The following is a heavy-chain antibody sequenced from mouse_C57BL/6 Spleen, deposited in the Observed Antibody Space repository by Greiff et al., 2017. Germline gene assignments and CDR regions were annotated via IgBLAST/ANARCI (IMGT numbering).Heavy chain of an antibody. CDR1: GYTFTSYW. D-gene: IGHD2-3*01. Sequence: VQLQQPGAELVRPGSSVKLSCKASGYTFTSYWMHWVKQRPIQGLEWIGNINPSNGGTNYNEKFKSKATLTVDKSASTAYMQLSSLTSEDSAVYYCARSYDGYPYAMDYWGQGTSVTVSS. V-gene: IGHV1-53*01. J-gene: IGHJ4*01. CDR3: ARSYDGYPYAMDY. CDR2: INPSNGGT.